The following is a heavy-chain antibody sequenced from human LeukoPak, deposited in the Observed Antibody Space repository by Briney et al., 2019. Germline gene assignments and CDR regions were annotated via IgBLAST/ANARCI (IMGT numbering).Heavy chain of an antibody. D-gene: IGHD3-10*01. CDR3: ARERDDSGILWFDP. CDR2: IYYSGST. V-gene: IGHV4-31*03. J-gene: IGHJ5*02. Sequence: SQTLSLTCTVSGGSISSGGYYWSWIRQHPGKGLEWIGYIYYSGSTYYNPSLKSRVTISVDTSKSQFSLELSPVTAADTAVYYCARERDDSGILWFDPWGQGTLVTVSS. CDR1: GGSISSGGYY.